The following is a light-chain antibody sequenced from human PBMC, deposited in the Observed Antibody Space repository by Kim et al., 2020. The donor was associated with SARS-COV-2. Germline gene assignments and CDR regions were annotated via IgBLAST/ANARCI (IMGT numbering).Light chain of an antibody. V-gene: IGKV1-12*01. CDR1: QDIARF. J-gene: IGKJ2*01. Sequence: DIQMTQSPSSVSASVGDRVTLTCRASQDIARFLAWYQQKPGKAPKLLIYSASTLQSGVPSRFSGSGSGTDFTLTINGLRPEDFATYYCPQANSFPYTFGQGPKLEI. CDR3: PQANSFPYT. CDR2: SAS.